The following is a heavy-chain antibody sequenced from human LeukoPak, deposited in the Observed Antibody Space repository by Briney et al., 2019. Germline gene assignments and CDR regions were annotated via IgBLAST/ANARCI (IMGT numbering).Heavy chain of an antibody. Sequence: TSETLSINCTVSGGSISSYYWSWIRQPPGKGLEWIGYIYYSGSTNYNPSLKSRVTISVDTSKNQFSLKLSSVTAADTAVYYCARVARGECCSSTSCPGYFQHWGQGTLVTVSS. D-gene: IGHD2-2*01. J-gene: IGHJ1*01. CDR2: IYYSGST. V-gene: IGHV4-59*01. CDR1: GGSISSYY. CDR3: ARVARGECCSSTSCPGYFQH.